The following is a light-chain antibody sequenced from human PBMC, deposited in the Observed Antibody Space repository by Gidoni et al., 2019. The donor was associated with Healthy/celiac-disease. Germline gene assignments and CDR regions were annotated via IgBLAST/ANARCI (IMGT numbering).Light chain of an antibody. CDR3: QQRSNWPPT. V-gene: IGKV3-11*01. CDR2: VAS. J-gene: IGKJ5*01. CDR1: QSVSSY. Sequence: ELVLTQSPATLSLSPGERATLSCRASQSVSSYLAWYQQKPGKTPRLLIYVASNRSTGIPARFSGSGSGTDFTLTISSLAPEDFAVYYCQQRSNWPPTFXQXTRLEIK.